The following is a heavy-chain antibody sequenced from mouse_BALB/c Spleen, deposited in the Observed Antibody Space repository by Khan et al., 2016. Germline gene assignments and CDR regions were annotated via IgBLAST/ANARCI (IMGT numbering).Heavy chain of an antibody. J-gene: IGHJ2*01. CDR3: ARDYYGSSYFDY. Sequence: EVQLQESGPGLVKPSQSLSLTCTVTGYSITSDYAWNWIRQFPGNRLEWMGFINYSGSPSYNPSLNSRISITRDTSKNQFFLQLISVTTEDTATYYCARDYYGSSYFDYWGQGTTLTVSS. CDR2: INYSGSP. D-gene: IGHD1-1*01. V-gene: IGHV3-2*02. CDR1: GYSITSDYA.